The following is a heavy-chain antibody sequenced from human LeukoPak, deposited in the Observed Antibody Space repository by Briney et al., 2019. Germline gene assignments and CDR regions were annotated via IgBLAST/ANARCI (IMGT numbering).Heavy chain of an antibody. CDR3: ARGLGDVDY. D-gene: IGHD2-21*01. V-gene: IGHV4-34*01. CDR2: INHSGST. Sequence: SETLSLTRAVYGGSFSGYYWRWLRQPPGKGLEWIGEINHSGSTNYNPSLKSRVTISVDTSKNQFSLKLSSVTAADTAVYYCARGLGDVDYWGQGTLVTVSS. CDR1: GGSFSGYY. J-gene: IGHJ4*02.